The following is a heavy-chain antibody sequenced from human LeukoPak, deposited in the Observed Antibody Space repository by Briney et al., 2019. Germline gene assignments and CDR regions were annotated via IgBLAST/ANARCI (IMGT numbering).Heavy chain of an antibody. Sequence: ASVKVSCKASGYTFAGYYMHWVRQAPGQGLEWMGWINPNSGGTNFAQKFQGRVTMTRDTSISTAYMELSRLRSDDTAVYYCAARDVDTAMGYWGQGTLVTVSS. CDR2: INPNSGGT. V-gene: IGHV1-2*02. D-gene: IGHD5-18*01. CDR3: AARDVDTAMGY. CDR1: GYTFAGYY. J-gene: IGHJ4*02.